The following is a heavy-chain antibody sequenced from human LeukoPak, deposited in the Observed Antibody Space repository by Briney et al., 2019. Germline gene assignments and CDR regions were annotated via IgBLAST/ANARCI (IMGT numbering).Heavy chain of an antibody. CDR3: ARMSTSYYYDSSGQTYYFDY. CDR2: IYSDGST. CDR1: GFTVSSNY. J-gene: IGHJ4*02. D-gene: IGHD3-22*01. V-gene: IGHV3-53*01. Sequence: GGSLRLFCAASGFTVSSNYMSWVRQAPGKGLEWVSVIYSDGSTYYADSVKGRFTISRDNSKNTLYLQMNSLRAEDTAVYYCARMSTSYYYDSSGQTYYFDYWGQGTLVTVSS.